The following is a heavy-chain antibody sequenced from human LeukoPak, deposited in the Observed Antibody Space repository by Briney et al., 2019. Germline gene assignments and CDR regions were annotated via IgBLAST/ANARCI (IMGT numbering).Heavy chain of an antibody. J-gene: IGHJ5*02. CDR3: ARQSSGYYYGWFDP. Sequence: SETLSLTCTVSGGSILDSTYYWAWIRQPPGKGLEWIATIFYTGNTHYNPSLKSRVTMSVDTVKDQFSLNLNSVTAADTAVYYCARQSSGYYYGWFDPWGQGTLVTVSS. V-gene: IGHV4-39*01. CDR1: GGSILDSTYY. D-gene: IGHD3-22*01. CDR2: IFYTGNT.